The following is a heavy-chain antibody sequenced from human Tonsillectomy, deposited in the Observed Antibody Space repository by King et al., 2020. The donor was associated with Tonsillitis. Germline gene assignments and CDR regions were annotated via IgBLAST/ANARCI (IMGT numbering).Heavy chain of an antibody. V-gene: IGHV4-59*01. Sequence: QLQESGPGLVKPSETLSLTCTVSGGSISSYYWSWIRQPPGKGLEWIGYIYYSGSTNYNPSLKSRVTISVDTSMNQFSLKLSSVTAADTAVYYCARDAYSYGYLPDYWGQGTLVTVSS. CDR2: IYYSGST. D-gene: IGHD5-18*01. CDR3: ARDAYSYGYLPDY. CDR1: GGSISSYY. J-gene: IGHJ4*02.